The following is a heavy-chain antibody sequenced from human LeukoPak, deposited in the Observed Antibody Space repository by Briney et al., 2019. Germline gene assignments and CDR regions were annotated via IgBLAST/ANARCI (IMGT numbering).Heavy chain of an antibody. Sequence: GGSLRLSCAASGFTFSSYAMSWVRQAPGKGLEWVSAISGSGGSTYYADSVKGRFTISRDNSKNTLYLQMGSLRAEDMAVYYCARVPIAVAGILDYWGQGTLVTVSS. CDR1: GFTFSSYA. J-gene: IGHJ4*02. V-gene: IGHV3-23*01. D-gene: IGHD6-19*01. CDR3: ARVPIAVAGILDY. CDR2: ISGSGGST.